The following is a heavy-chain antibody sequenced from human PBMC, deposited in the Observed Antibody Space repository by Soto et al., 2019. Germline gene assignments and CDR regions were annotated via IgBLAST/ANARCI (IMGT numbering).Heavy chain of an antibody. Sequence: GGSLRLSCAASGFTFSSYGMHWVRQAPGKGLEWVAVIWYDGSNKYYADSVKGRFTISRDNSKNTLYLQMNSLRAEDTAVYYCARDSVTSSSWLYYYYYGMDVWGQGTTVTVSS. J-gene: IGHJ6*02. CDR2: IWYDGSNK. CDR3: ARDSVTSSSWLYYYYYGMDV. CDR1: GFTFSSYG. V-gene: IGHV3-33*01. D-gene: IGHD6-13*01.